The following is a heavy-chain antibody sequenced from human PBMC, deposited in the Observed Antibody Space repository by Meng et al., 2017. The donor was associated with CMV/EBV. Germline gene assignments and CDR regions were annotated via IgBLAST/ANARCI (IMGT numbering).Heavy chain of an antibody. J-gene: IGHJ6*02. CDR1: GFTFSSYW. V-gene: IGHV3-74*01. CDR3: ARPLWSGYYYGMDV. D-gene: IGHD3-3*01. Sequence: LSLTCAASGFTFSSYWMHWVRQAPGKGLVWVSRINSDGSSTSYADSVKGRFTISRDNAKNTLYLQMNSLRAEDTAVYYCARPLWSGYYYGMDVWGQGTTVTVSS. CDR2: INSDGSST.